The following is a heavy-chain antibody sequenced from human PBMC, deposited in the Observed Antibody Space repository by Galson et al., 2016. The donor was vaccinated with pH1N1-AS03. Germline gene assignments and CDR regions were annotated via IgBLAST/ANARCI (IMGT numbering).Heavy chain of an antibody. CDR3: ARGSYSSGWYRGRNAFDI. Sequence: SETLSLTCAVYGGSFNYYYWNWIRQSPGKGLEWVGEINHSGSTDYNPSLKSRVTISVDPSKNQISLNLNSVTAADTAVYYCARGSYSSGWYRGRNAFDIWGQGTMVTVSS. CDR2: INHSGST. CDR1: GGSFNYYY. J-gene: IGHJ3*02. D-gene: IGHD6-19*01. V-gene: IGHV4-34*01.